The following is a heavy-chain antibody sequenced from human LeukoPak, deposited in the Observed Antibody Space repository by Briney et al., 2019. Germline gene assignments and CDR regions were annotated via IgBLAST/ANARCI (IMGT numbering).Heavy chain of an antibody. J-gene: IGHJ5*02. V-gene: IGHV4-30-4*08. CDR1: GGSISSGDYY. Sequence: SQTLSLTCTVSGGSISSGDYYWSWIRQPPGKGLEWIGYIYYSGSTYYNPSLKSRVTISVDTSKNQFSLKLSSVTAGDTAVYYCARRPDCSSTSSYSFWFDPWGQGTLVTVSS. CDR2: IYYSGST. D-gene: IGHD2-2*02. CDR3: ARRPDCSSTSSYSFWFDP.